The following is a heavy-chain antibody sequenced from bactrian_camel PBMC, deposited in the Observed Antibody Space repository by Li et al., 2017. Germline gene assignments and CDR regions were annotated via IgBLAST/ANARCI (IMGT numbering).Heavy chain of an antibody. V-gene: IGHV3S1*01. J-gene: IGHJ4*01. D-gene: IGHD4*01. Sequence: VQLVESGGGLVQPGGSLRLSCAASGFTLNSYCMTWVRQAPGKEREGVASIDFDGNASYADFVKGRFTISRDNDRNTLSLQLNSLKTEDTAMYFCAKPGGLFNYNNYARPYNYWGPGTQVTVS. CDR1: GFTLNSYC. CDR2: IDFDGNA. CDR3: AKPGGLFNYNNYARPYNY.